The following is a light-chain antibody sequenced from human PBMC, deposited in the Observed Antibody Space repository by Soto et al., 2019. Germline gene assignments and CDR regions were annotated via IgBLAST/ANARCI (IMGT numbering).Light chain of an antibody. J-gene: IGLJ2*01. Sequence: QSVLIQPPSASGTPGQRVTISCSGSNIGNKGVNWYQQVPGTAPNLLIYMNYQRPSGVPDRFSGSRSGTSASLAISGLQSEDEADYYCAAWDDRLNGLVFGGGTKVTVL. CDR2: MNY. CDR3: AAWDDRLNGLV. CDR1: SNIGNKG. V-gene: IGLV1-44*01.